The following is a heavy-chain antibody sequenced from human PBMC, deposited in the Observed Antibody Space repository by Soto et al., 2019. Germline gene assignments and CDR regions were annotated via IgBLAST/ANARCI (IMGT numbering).Heavy chain of an antibody. CDR2: IYHSGST. J-gene: IGHJ4*02. Sequence: SETLSLTCAVSGGSISSGGYSWSWIRQPPGKGLEWIGYIYHSGSTYYNPSLKSRVTISVDRSKNQFSLKLSSVTAADTAVYYCARVGSYDFWSGPRYFDYWGQGTMVTASS. V-gene: IGHV4-30-2*01. CDR3: ARVGSYDFWSGPRYFDY. CDR1: GGSISSGGYS. D-gene: IGHD3-3*01.